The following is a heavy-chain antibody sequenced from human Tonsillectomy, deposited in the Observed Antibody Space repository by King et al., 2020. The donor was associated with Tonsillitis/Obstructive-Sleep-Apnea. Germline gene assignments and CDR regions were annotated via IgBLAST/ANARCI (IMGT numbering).Heavy chain of an antibody. D-gene: IGHD6-6*01. Sequence: VQLVESGGGVVQPGRSLRLSCAASGFTFSSCAMHWVRQAPGKGLEWVAVISYDGRNKYYADSVKGRFTISRDNSKNTLYLQMNSLRAEDTAVYYCARSRSSSIYYYYYMDVWGKGTTVTVSS. CDR1: GFTFSSCA. V-gene: IGHV3-30*01. CDR2: ISYDGRNK. CDR3: ARSRSSSIYYYYYMDV. J-gene: IGHJ6*03.